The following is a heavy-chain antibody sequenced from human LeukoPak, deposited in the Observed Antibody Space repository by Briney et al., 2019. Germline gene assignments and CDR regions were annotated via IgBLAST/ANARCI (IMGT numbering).Heavy chain of an antibody. Sequence: GGSLRLSCAASGFTFSSYSMNWVHQAPGKGLEWVSSISSSSSYIYYADSVKGRFTISRDNAKNSLYLQMNSLRAEDTAVYYCAREDSSGWGAFDIWGQGTMVTVSS. CDR3: AREDSSGWGAFDI. J-gene: IGHJ3*02. CDR1: GFTFSSYS. CDR2: ISSSSSYI. V-gene: IGHV3-21*01. D-gene: IGHD6-19*01.